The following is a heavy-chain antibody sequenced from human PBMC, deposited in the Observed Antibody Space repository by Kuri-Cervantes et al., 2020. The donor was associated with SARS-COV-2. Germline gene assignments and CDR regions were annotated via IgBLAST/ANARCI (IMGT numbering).Heavy chain of an antibody. CDR2: IIPILGTA. J-gene: IGHJ5*02. Sequence: SVKVSCKASGGTFSSYAISWVRQAPGQGLEWMGRIIPILGTANYAQKFQGRVTITADKSTSTAYMELSSLRSEDTAVYYCARHSGSGWTGNWFDPWGQGTLVTVSS. CDR1: GGTFSSYA. D-gene: IGHD6-19*01. V-gene: IGHV1-69*04. CDR3: ARHSGSGWTGNWFDP.